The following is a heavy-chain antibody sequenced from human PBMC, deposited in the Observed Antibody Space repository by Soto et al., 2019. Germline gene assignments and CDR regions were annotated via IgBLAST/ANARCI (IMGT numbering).Heavy chain of an antibody. CDR1: GGSFSGYY. CDR3: ARGRVHFDIVVVPAAMTNSSNWFDP. V-gene: IGHV4-34*01. CDR2: INHSGST. Sequence: PSETLSLTCAVYGGSFSGYYWSWIRQPPGKGLEWIGEINHSGSTNYNPSIKSRVTISVDTSKNQFSLKLSSVTAADTAVYYCARGRVHFDIVVVPAAMTNSSNWFDPWGQGTLVTVSS. D-gene: IGHD2-2*01. J-gene: IGHJ5*02.